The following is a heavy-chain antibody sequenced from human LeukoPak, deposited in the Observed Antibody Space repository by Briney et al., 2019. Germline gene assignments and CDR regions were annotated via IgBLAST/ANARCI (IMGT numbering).Heavy chain of an antibody. CDR2: IRYDGSNK. CDR1: GFTFSSYG. Sequence: GGSLRLSCAASGFTFSSYGMHWVRQAPGKGLEWVAFIRYDGSNKYYADSVKGRFTISRDNSKNTLYLQMNSLRAEDTAVYYCAKGAYYYDSSGYGDYWGQGTLVTVSS. J-gene: IGHJ4*02. V-gene: IGHV3-30*02. D-gene: IGHD3-22*01. CDR3: AKGAYYYDSSGYGDY.